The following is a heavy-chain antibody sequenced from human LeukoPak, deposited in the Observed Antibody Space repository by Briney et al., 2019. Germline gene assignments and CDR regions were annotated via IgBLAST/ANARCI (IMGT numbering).Heavy chain of an antibody. J-gene: IGHJ3*02. CDR2: INHSGST. D-gene: IGHD3-22*01. CDR3: ARVGRTYYYDSSGYYSDAFDI. CDR1: GGSFSGYY. V-gene: IGHV4-34*01. Sequence: PSETLSLTCAVYGGSFSGYYWSWIRQPPGKGLEWIGEINHSGSTNYHPSLKSRVTISVDTSKNQFSLKLSSVTAADTAVYYCARVGRTYYYDSSGYYSDAFDIWGQGTMVTVSS.